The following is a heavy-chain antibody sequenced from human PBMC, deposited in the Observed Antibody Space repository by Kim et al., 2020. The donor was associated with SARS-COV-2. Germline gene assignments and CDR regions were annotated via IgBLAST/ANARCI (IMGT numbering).Heavy chain of an antibody. CDR2: ISYDGSNK. D-gene: IGHD3-10*01. V-gene: IGHV3-30-3*01. Sequence: GGSLRLSCAASGFTFSSCAIHWVRQAPGKGLEWVAVISYDGSNKNYADSVKGRFTISRDNSKNTLYLQMNSLRAEDTALYYCARYPWSRLRGLTYSYYGMDVWGQGNTVTVSS. J-gene: IGHJ6*02. CDR1: GFTFSSCA. CDR3: ARYPWSRLRGLTYSYYGMDV.